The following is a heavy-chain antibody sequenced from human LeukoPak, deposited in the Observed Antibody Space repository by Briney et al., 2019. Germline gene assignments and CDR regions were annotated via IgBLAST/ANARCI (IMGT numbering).Heavy chain of an antibody. Sequence: SQTLSLTCAISGDSVSSNSAAWNWIRQSPSRGLEWLGRTYYRSKWYNDYAVSVKSRITINPDTSKNQFSLQLNSVTPEDTAVYYCARDSLYCGGDCHQFSWFDPWGQGTLVTVSS. V-gene: IGHV6-1*01. CDR3: ARDSLYCGGDCHQFSWFDP. J-gene: IGHJ5*02. CDR1: GDSVSSNSAA. CDR2: TYYRSKWYN. D-gene: IGHD2-21*02.